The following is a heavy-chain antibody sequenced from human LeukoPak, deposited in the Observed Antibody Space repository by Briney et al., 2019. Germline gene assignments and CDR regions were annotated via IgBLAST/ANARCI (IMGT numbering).Heavy chain of an antibody. J-gene: IGHJ4*02. Sequence: GGSLRLSCAASGFTFSSYAMHWVRQAPGKGLEYVSAISTNGDTTYYANSVKGRFTISRDNSKNTLYLQMGSLGGEDMAVYYCARADSGPSFPPDFWGQGTLVTVSS. D-gene: IGHD5-12*01. V-gene: IGHV3-64*01. CDR1: GFTFSSYA. CDR2: ISTNGDTT. CDR3: ARADSGPSFPPDF.